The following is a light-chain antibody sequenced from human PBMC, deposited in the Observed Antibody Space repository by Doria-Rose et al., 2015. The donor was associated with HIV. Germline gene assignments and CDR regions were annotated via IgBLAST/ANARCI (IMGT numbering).Light chain of an antibody. CDR3: HQYGTSWT. V-gene: IGKV3-20*01. Sequence: TQSPGTLSLSPGERATLSCRASQSFSSTYLAWYQQKPGQAHNLLIYDGCTRATGIPDRFSASGSGTDFTLTINRLEPEDFALYYCHQYGTSWTFGQGTKVEI. J-gene: IGKJ1*01. CDR1: QSFSSTY. CDR2: DGC.